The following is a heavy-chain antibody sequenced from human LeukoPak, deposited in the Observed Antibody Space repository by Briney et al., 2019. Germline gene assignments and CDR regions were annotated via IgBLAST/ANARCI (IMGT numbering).Heavy chain of an antibody. D-gene: IGHD3-10*01. Sequence: GASVKVSCKASGYTFTSYDINWVRQATGQGLEWMGWMNPNSGNTGYAQKFQGRVTMTRNASISTAYMELSSLRSEDTAVYYCARPPIRGRWFDPWGQGTLVTVSS. CDR3: ARPPIRGRWFDP. J-gene: IGHJ5*02. CDR1: GYTFTSYD. V-gene: IGHV1-8*01. CDR2: MNPNSGNT.